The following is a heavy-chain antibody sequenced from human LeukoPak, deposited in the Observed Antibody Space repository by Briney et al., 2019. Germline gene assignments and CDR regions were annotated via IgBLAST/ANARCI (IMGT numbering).Heavy chain of an antibody. D-gene: IGHD1-26*01. CDR3: ARGSGVGAPFDY. V-gene: IGHV4-39*07. J-gene: IGHJ4*02. CDR2: IYYSGSN. CDR1: GGSISSSSFY. Sequence: SETLSLTCTVSGGSISSSSFYWGWIRQPPGKGLEWIGSIYYSGSNYYNPSLKSRVTISVDTSKNQFSLKLSSVTAADTAVYYCARGSGVGAPFDYWGQGTLVTVSS.